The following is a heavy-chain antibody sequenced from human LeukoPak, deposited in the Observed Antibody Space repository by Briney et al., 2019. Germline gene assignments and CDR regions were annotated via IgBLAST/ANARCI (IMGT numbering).Heavy chain of an antibody. CDR1: GYTFTGYY. V-gene: IGHV1-2*02. CDR3: ARARVYDSSGYHFDY. Sequence: GASVKVSCKASGYTFTGYYMHWVRQAPGQGLEWMGWINPNSGGTNYAQKFQGRVTMTRDTSISTAYMELSRLRSDDTAVYYCARARVYDSSGYHFDYWGQGTLVTVSS. D-gene: IGHD3-22*01. J-gene: IGHJ4*02. CDR2: INPNSGGT.